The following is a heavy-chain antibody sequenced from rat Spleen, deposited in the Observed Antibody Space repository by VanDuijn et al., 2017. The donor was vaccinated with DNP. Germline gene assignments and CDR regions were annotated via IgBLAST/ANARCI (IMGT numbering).Heavy chain of an antibody. CDR2: IINTGGNT. J-gene: IGHJ2*01. CDR3: ARSVYYYGSYIPFDY. CDR1: GFTFSNYG. D-gene: IGHD1-2*01. Sequence: EVQLVESGGGLVQPGRSMKLSCAASGFTFSNYGMAWVRQAPTKGLEWVASIINTGGNTYYPDSVKGRFTISRDNAKNSLYLQMNSLRSEDTATYYCARSVYYYGSYIPFDYWGQGVMVTVSS. V-gene: IGHV5S13*01.